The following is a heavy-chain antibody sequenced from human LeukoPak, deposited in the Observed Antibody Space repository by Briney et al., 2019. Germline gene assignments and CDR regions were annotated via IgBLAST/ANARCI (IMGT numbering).Heavy chain of an antibody. CDR1: GGSFSGYY. D-gene: IGHD2-2*01. CDR2: INHSGST. CDR3: ARRVVVPAAYYYYGMDV. V-gene: IGHV4-34*01. J-gene: IGHJ6*02. Sequence: SETLSLTCAVYGGSFSGYYWSWIRQPPGKGLEWIGEINHSGSTNYNPSLKSRVTISVDTSKNQFSLKLSSVTAADTAVYYCARRVVVPAAYYYYGMDVWGQGTTVTVSS.